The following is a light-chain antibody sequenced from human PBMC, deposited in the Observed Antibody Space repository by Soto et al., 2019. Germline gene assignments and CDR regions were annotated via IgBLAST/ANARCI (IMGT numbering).Light chain of an antibody. CDR1: QDIATW. CDR3: LQANLLPLT. J-gene: IGKJ4*01. CDR2: ASS. V-gene: IGKV1-12*01. Sequence: DIQMTQSPSSVSASVGDRVTISCRASQDIATWLAWYQQKPGTAPKLLIYASSTLQIGVPSRFSGSGSGPEFTLAISSLQPEDFATYFCLQANLLPLTFGGGTKVEIK.